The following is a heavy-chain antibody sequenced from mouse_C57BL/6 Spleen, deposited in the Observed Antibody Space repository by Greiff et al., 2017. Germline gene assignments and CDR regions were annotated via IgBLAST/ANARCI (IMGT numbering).Heavy chain of an antibody. Sequence: VKLQQSGAELVRPGASVKLSCKASGYTFTDYYINWVKQRPGQGLEWIARIYPGSGNTYYNEKFKGKATLTAEKSSSTAYMQLSSLTSEDSAVYFCARRGYDGYLYYLDYWGQGTTLTVSS. CDR2: IYPGSGNT. CDR3: ARRGYDGYLYYLDY. V-gene: IGHV1-76*01. D-gene: IGHD2-3*01. J-gene: IGHJ2*01. CDR1: GYTFTDYY.